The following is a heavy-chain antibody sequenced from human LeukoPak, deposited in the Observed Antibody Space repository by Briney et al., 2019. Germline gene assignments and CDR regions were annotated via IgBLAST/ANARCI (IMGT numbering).Heavy chain of an antibody. CDR3: AHRAHSNNWYWFDP. D-gene: IGHD6-13*01. J-gene: IGHJ5*02. Sequence: SGPTLVKPTQTLTLTCTFSGFSLSTSGVRVSWIRQSPGKALEWLALIYWDDDKRYSPSLKSRLTITKDTSENQVVLTMTNMDPVDTATYYCAHRAHSNNWYWFDPWGQGTLVTVSS. CDR1: GFSLSTSGVR. CDR2: IYWDDDK. V-gene: IGHV2-5*02.